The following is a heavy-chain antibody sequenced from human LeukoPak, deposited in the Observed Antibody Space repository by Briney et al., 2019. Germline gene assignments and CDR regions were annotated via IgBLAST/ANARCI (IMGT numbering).Heavy chain of an antibody. CDR3: ARDPQYGSSSDAFDI. D-gene: IGHD6-13*01. CDR2: IYYSGST. Sequence: SETLSLTCTVSVGSLSSVGSFWNSIRPPPGKGLEWVGYIYYSGSTNYTPSLKSRVTISVDTSKNQFSLKLSSVTAADTAVYYCARDPQYGSSSDAFDIWGQGTMVTVSS. V-gene: IGHV4-61*08. CDR1: VGSLSSVGSF. J-gene: IGHJ3*02.